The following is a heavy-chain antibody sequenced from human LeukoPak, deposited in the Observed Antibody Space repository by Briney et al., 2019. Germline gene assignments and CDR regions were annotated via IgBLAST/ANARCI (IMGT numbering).Heavy chain of an antibody. Sequence: ASVKVSCKASGGTFSSYAISWVRQAPGQGLEWMGRIIPMLGIANHAQKFQGRVTITADKSTSTAYMELSSLRSEDTAVYYCARGAVYVAYYYDSSGSPFDYWGQGTLVTVSS. CDR1: GGTFSSYA. CDR3: ARGAVYVAYYYDSSGSPFDY. CDR2: IIPMLGIA. J-gene: IGHJ4*02. D-gene: IGHD3-22*01. V-gene: IGHV1-69*04.